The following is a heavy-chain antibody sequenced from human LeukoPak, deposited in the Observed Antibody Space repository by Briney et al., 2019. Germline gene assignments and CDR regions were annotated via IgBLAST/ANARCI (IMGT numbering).Heavy chain of an antibody. Sequence: GGSLRLSCAASGFTFSSYEMKWVRQAPGKGVQWVSYISGSGSTISYADSVKGRFTMSRDNAKNSLYLQLNSLRAEDTAVYYCARVGQWIDYWGQGTLVTVSS. CDR3: ARVGQWIDY. J-gene: IGHJ4*02. D-gene: IGHD6-19*01. CDR1: GFTFSSYE. V-gene: IGHV3-48*03. CDR2: ISGSGSTI.